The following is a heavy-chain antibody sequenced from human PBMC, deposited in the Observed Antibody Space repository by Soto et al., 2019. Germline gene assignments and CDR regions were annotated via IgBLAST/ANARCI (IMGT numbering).Heavy chain of an antibody. Sequence: QVQLVQSGAEVKKPGASVKVSCKASGYTFSNHYIHWVRQAPGQGLEWMGIVNPSGGSTTYAQKFQGRVTMTSDTSTSTVYMELSSLRSEDTAVYYCGRDGAMTTVTTGRYWGQGTLVTVSS. V-gene: IGHV1-46*03. D-gene: IGHD4-17*01. CDR3: GRDGAMTTVTTGRY. CDR2: VNPSGGST. J-gene: IGHJ4*02. CDR1: GYTFSNHY.